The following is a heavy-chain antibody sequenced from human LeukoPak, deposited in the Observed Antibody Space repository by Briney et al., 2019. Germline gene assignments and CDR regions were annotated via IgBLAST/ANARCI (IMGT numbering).Heavy chain of an antibody. CDR2: IYWNDDK. Sequence: ASGPTLVNPTQTLTLTCTFSGFSLSTSGVGVGWICQPPGKALEWLALIYWNDDKRYSPSLKSRITITKDTSKNQVVLIMTNMDPVDTATYYCVHSTAHCSGGICYRYFDYWGQGTLVTVSS. J-gene: IGHJ4*02. D-gene: IGHD2-15*01. V-gene: IGHV2-5*01. CDR1: GFSLSTSGVG. CDR3: VHSTAHCSGGICYRYFDY.